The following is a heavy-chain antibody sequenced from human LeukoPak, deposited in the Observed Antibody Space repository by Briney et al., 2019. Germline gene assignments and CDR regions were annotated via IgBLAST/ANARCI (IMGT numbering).Heavy chain of an antibody. CDR3: ARAGLTHVDTVFDY. V-gene: IGHV3-11*05. CDR2: ISSSSSYT. CDR1: GFTFSDYY. Sequence: PGGSLRLSCAASGFTFSDYYMSWIRQAPGKGLEWVSYISSSSSYTNYAGSVKGRFTISRDNAKNSLYLQMNSLRAEDTAVYYCARAGLTHVDTVFDYWGQGTLVTVSS. J-gene: IGHJ4*02. D-gene: IGHD5-18*01.